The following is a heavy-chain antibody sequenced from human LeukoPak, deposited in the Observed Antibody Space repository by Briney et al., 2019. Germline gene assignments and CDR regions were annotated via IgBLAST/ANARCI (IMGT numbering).Heavy chain of an antibody. V-gene: IGHV4-4*07. J-gene: IGHJ6*02. CDR3: ARGGRGSGDYYYYYGMDV. CDR1: GASIRTYY. D-gene: IGHD2-15*01. CDR2: IYSSGST. Sequence: SETLSLICSVSGASIRTYYWNWIRQPAGKGLEWIGRIYSSGSTNYNPSLKSRVTMSVDTSKNQFSLRLNSVTAADTAVYYCARGGRGSGDYYYYYGMDVWGQGTTVTVS.